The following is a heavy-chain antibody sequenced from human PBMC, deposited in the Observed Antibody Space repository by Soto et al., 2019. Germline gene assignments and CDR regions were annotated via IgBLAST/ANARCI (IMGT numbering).Heavy chain of an antibody. V-gene: IGHV4-30-4*01. CDR2: ISYSGST. Sequence: PSETLSLTCTVSGGSISSGNYYWSWIRQPPGKGLEWIGFISYSGSTYYSASLKSRFTISVDTSKNQFSLKLSSVTAADTAVYYCATSNWFDPWGQGTLVTVSS. CDR1: GGSISSGNYY. J-gene: IGHJ5*02. D-gene: IGHD2-2*01. CDR3: ATSNWFDP.